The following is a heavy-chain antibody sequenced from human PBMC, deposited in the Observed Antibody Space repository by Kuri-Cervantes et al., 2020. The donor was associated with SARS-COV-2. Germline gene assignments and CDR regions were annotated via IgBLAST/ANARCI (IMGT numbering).Heavy chain of an antibody. D-gene: IGHD2-15*01. CDR1: GFTFSSYN. CDR2: ISGSGGST. CDR3: AKRPAVVRSFDY. Sequence: ETLSLTCAASGFTFSSYNMNWVRQAPGKGLEWVSAISGSGGSTYYADSVKGRFTISRDNSKNTLYLQMNSLRAEDTAVYYCAKRPAVVRSFDYWGQGTLVTVSS. J-gene: IGHJ4*02. V-gene: IGHV3-23*01.